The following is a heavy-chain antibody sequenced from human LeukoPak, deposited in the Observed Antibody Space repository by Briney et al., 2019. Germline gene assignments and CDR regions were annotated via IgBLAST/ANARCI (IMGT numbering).Heavy chain of an antibody. CDR1: GFTFSDYY. J-gene: IGHJ6*03. Sequence: GGSLRLSCEASGFTFSDYYMNWIRQAPGKGLEWLSYISSSGRSIYYADSVKGRFTISRDNAKNSLYLQMNSLRAEDMALYYCAKDTNRRTRSPWNYMDVWGKGTTVTVSS. D-gene: IGHD2-2*01. V-gene: IGHV3-11*01. CDR2: ISSSGRSI. CDR3: AKDTNRRTRSPWNYMDV.